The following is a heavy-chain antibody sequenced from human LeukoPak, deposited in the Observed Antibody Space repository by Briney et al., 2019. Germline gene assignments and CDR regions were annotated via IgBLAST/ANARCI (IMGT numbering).Heavy chain of an antibody. D-gene: IGHD5-24*01. V-gene: IGHV3-23*01. CDR3: AKGAAIDH. Sequence: PGGSLRLSCAASRFTFSSHATNWVRQAPGKGLEWVAAVTGPADTTYYADSVKGRFTISRDSFKDTLYLQMNRLGAEDTALYYCAKGAAIDHWGQGTLVTVSS. CDR1: RFTFSSHA. J-gene: IGHJ4*02. CDR2: VTGPADTT.